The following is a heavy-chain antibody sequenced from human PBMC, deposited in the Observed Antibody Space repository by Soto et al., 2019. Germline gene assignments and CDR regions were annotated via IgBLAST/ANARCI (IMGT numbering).Heavy chain of an antibody. D-gene: IGHD3-3*01. V-gene: IGHV3-23*01. J-gene: IGHJ6*02. Sequence: EVQLLESGGGLVQPGGSLRLSCAASGFTFSSYAMSWVRQAPGKGLEWVSAMSGSGGSTYYADSVKGRFTISRDNSKNTLYLQMNSLRAEDTAVYYCARAVRSTIGGVDYGMDGWGQGTTVTVSS. CDR2: MSGSGGST. CDR1: GFTFSSYA. CDR3: ARAVRSTIGGVDYGMDG.